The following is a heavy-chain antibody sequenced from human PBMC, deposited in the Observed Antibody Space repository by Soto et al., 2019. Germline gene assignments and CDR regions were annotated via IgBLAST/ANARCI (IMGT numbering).Heavy chain of an antibody. CDR2: IIPIFGTA. Sequence: ASVKVSCKASGGTFSSYAISWVRQAPGQGLEWMGGIIPIFGTANYAQKFQGRVTITADESTSTAYMELSSLRSEDTAVYYCARSLYRFLEWLSAYYYYGMDVWGQGTTVTVYS. CDR3: ARSLYRFLEWLSAYYYYGMDV. D-gene: IGHD3-3*01. V-gene: IGHV1-69*13. CDR1: GGTFSSYA. J-gene: IGHJ6*02.